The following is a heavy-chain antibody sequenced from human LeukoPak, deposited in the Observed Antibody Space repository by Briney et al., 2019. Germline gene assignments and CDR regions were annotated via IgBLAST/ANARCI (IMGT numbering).Heavy chain of an antibody. D-gene: IGHD5-12*01. V-gene: IGHV4-39*07. J-gene: IGHJ4*02. Sequence: SETLSLTCTVSGGSISSSSYYWGWIRQPPGKGLEWIGSIYYSGSTYYNPSLKSRVTISVDTSKNQFSLKLSSVTAADTAVYYCARAAYSGYPWGTRYFDYWGQGTLVTVSS. CDR1: GGSISSSSYY. CDR2: IYYSGST. CDR3: ARAAYSGYPWGTRYFDY.